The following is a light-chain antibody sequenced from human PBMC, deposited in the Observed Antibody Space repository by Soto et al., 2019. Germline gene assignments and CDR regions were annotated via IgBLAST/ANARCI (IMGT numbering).Light chain of an antibody. CDR1: QSVDTTF. CDR3: QQYMSSVT. CDR2: GAS. Sequence: EIVLTQSPGSLSLSPGQRATLSCRASQSVDTTFFAWYQKKPGQAPRLLIYGASKRDTGIPDRFSGSGSGTDFTLIISRLEPEYFAVYYCQQYMSSVTFGQGTKVEIK. V-gene: IGKV3-20*01. J-gene: IGKJ1*01.